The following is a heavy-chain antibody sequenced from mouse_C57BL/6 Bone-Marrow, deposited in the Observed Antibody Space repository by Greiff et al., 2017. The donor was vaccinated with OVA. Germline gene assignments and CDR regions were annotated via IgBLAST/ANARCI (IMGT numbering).Heavy chain of an antibody. V-gene: IGHV1-47*01. CDR1: GYTFTTYP. CDR2: FHPYNDDT. J-gene: IGHJ1*03. Sequence: VQLQQPGAELVKPGASVKMSCKASGYTFTTYPIEWMKQNHGKSLEWIGNFHPYNDDTKYNEKFKGKATLTVEKSSSTVYLELSRLTSDDSAVYYCERGEGGGPYSYFDVWGTGTTVTVSS. CDR3: ERGEGGGPYSYFDV.